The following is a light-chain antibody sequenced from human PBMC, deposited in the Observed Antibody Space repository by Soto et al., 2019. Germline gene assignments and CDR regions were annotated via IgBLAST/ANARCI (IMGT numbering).Light chain of an antibody. CDR2: AAS. CDR3: QQSYSTLRT. J-gene: IGKJ1*01. Sequence: PPSVSVAPGQTATISCGENNIDSRTVHWYQQKPGKAPKLLIYAASSLQSGVPSRFSGSGSGTDFTLTISSLQPEDFATYYCQQSYSTLRTFGQGTKVDIK. V-gene: IGKV1-39*01. CDR1: NIDSRT.